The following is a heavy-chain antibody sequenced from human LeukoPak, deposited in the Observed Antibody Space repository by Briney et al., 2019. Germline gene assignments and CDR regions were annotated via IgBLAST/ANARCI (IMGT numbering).Heavy chain of an antibody. D-gene: IGHD2-21*02. CDR1: GGTFSSYA. CDR2: IIPIFGTA. V-gene: IGHV1-69*05. J-gene: IGHJ4*02. Sequence: SVKVSCKASGGTFSSYAISWVRQAPGQGLEWMGRIIPIFGTANYAQKFQGRVTMTRDTSTSTVYMELSSLRSEDTAVYYCASSSVVVTAIPLVYWGQGTLVTVSS. CDR3: ASSSVVVTAIPLVY.